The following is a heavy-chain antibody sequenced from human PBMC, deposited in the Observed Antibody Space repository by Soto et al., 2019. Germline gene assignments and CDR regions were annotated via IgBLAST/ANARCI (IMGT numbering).Heavy chain of an antibody. V-gene: IGHV4-34*01. CDR1: GWSFSGYY. CDR2: INHSGST. Sequence: PSETLSLTCTVYGWSFSGYYWSWIRQPPGKGLEWIGEINHSGSTNYNPSLKSRVTISVDTSKNQFSLKLSSVTAADTAVYYCAREEVVVVPAAILAGESWFDPWGQGTLVTVSS. CDR3: AREEVVVVPAAILAGESWFDP. J-gene: IGHJ5*02. D-gene: IGHD2-2*01.